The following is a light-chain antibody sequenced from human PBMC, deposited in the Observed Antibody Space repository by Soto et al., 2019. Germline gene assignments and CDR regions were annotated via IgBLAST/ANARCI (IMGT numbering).Light chain of an antibody. V-gene: IGLV2-14*01. CDR3: SSFTTITTLEV. CDR2: EVS. J-gene: IGLJ3*02. Sequence: QSALTQPASVSGSPGQSITISCTGTSSDIGGYNYVSWYQQHPGKAPKLMIYEVSNRPSGVYDRFSGSKSGNTASLTISGLQAEDEADYYCSSFTTITTLEVFGGGTQLPVL. CDR1: SSDIGGYNY.